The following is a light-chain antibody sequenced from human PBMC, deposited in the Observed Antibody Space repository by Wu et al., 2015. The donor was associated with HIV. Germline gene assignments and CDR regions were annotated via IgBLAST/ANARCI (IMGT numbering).Light chain of an antibody. CDR1: QSVTTGN. Sequence: EIVLTQSPGTLSLSPGDRATLSCRASQSVTTGNLAWYQQKPGQAPRLLIFGASSRATGIPDRYSGSGSGTDFTLTISRLEPEDFAVYYCQQYGSSEWSFGQGTKVEIK. J-gene: IGKJ1*01. V-gene: IGKV3-20*01. CDR3: QQYGSSEWS. CDR2: GAS.